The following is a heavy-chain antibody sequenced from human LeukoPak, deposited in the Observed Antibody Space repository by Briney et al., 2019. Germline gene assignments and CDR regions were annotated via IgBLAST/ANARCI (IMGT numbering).Heavy chain of an antibody. D-gene: IGHD2-15*01. V-gene: IGHV1-69*04. J-gene: IGHJ6*02. CDR1: GGTFSSYA. CDR3: ARDNCSGGSCYPYYYYYGMDV. Sequence: SVKVSCKASGGTFSSYAISWVRQAPGQGLEWMGRIIPILGIANYAQKFQGRVTITADKSTSTAYMELSSLRSEDTAVYYCARDNCSGGSCYPYYYYYGMDVWGQGTTVTASS. CDR2: IIPILGIA.